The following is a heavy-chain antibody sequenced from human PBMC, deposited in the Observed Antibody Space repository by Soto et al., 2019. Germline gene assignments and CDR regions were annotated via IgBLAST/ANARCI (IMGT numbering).Heavy chain of an antibody. Sequence: EVQLVESGGGLVQPGGSLRLSCAASGFTFSIYWLSWVRQAPGKGLEWVASINQDGSERYYVVSGKGRCTISRANAKNSLYLPMNSRRGEDTAVYYCESASAWGQGTLVTVS. V-gene: IGHV3-7*01. CDR3: ESASA. CDR1: GFTFSIYW. CDR2: INQDGSER. J-gene: IGHJ5*02.